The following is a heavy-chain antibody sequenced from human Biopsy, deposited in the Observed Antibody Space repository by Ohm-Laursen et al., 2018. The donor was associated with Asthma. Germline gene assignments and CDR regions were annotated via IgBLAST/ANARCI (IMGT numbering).Heavy chain of an antibody. D-gene: IGHD3-22*01. CDR2: INAGNGNT. CDR3: AGVRKDYYDSSGLSGGWFDP. CDR1: GYTFTNYA. Sequence: ASVKVSCKASGYTFTNYAIHSVRQAPGQRPEWMGWINAGNGNTKYSQKFQGRVTITRDTSASTAYMELSSLRSEDTAVYYCAGVRKDYYDSSGLSGGWFDPWGQGTLVTVSS. V-gene: IGHV1-3*01. J-gene: IGHJ5*02.